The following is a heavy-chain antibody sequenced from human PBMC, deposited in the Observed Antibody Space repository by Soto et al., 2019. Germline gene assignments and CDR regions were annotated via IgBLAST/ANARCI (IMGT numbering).Heavy chain of an antibody. D-gene: IGHD3-3*01. J-gene: IGHJ5*02. CDR1: GFTFSSYG. CDR3: AKAFGVVNNWFDP. CDR2: ISYDGSNK. V-gene: IGHV3-30*18. Sequence: GGSLRLSCAASGFTFSSYGMHWVRQAPGKGLEWVAVISYDGSNKYYADSVKGRFTISRDNSKNTLYLQMNSLRAEDTAVYYCAKAFGVVNNWFDPWGQGTLVTVSS.